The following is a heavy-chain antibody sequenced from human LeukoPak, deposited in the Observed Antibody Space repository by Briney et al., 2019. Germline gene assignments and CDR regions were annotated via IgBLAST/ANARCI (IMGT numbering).Heavy chain of an antibody. J-gene: IGHJ6*02. Sequence: SETPSLTCTVSGGSISSYYWSWIRQPPGKGLEWIGYIYYSGSTNYNPSLKSRVTISVDTSKNQFSLKLSSVTAADTAVYYCARSSRTLNYGMDVWGQGTTVTVSS. CDR1: GGSISSYY. V-gene: IGHV4-59*01. CDR3: ARSSRTLNYGMDV. CDR2: IYYSGST. D-gene: IGHD2-2*01.